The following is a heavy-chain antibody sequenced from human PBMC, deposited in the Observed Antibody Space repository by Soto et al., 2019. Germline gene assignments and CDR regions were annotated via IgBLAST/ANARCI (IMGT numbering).Heavy chain of an antibody. CDR1: GYTFTSSA. V-gene: IGHV1-3*01. J-gene: IGHJ4*02. D-gene: IGHD6-19*01. CDR3: ARVSGWYYCDY. Sequence: QVQLVQSGAEVKKPGASVKVSCKASGYTFTSSAMPWVRQAPGQRLEWMAWINAGNGNTKYSQKFQGRVTITRDTSASTAYMELSSRRSEDTAVYYCARVSGWYYCDYWGQGTLVTVSS. CDR2: INAGNGNT.